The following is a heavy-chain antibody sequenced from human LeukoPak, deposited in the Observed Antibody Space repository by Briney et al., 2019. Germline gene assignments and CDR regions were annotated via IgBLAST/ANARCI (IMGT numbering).Heavy chain of an antibody. V-gene: IGHV3-48*03. CDR1: GFTFNTYE. D-gene: IGHD2-2*01. J-gene: IGHJ4*02. Sequence: SGGSLRLSCAASGFTFNTYEMSWVRQAPGKGLEWVSCVSSSGTTMYHADSVKGRFTISRDNAKNSLYLQMNSLRAEDAAAYYCARRYCSSASCLFDYWGQGTLVTVSS. CDR2: VSSSGTTM. CDR3: ARRYCSSASCLFDY.